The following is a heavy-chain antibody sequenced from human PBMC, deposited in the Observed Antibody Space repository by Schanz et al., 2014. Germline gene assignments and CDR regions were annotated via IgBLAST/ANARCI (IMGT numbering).Heavy chain of an antibody. CDR2: IYIGGNT. CDR1: GFSVGNKY. Sequence: EVQLLESGGGLVQPGGSLRLSCAASGFSVGNKYMNWVRQAPGKGLEWVSFIYIGGNTCYADSVKGRFTISRDNSKNTVYIQMNSLRAEDTAVYDCARGGPAYYFDDWGQGTLVTVSS. V-gene: IGHV3-66*01. CDR3: ARGGPAYYFDD. J-gene: IGHJ4*02.